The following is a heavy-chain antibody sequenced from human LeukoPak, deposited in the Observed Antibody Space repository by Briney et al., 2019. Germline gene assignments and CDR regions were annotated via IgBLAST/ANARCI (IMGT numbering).Heavy chain of an antibody. J-gene: IGHJ4*02. CDR3: ARGPYTSTWDDALDY. CDR2: IYYSGST. V-gene: IGHV4-39*07. Sequence: SETLSLTCTVSDGSISSSSYYWGWIRQPPGKGLEWIGSIYYSGSTYYNPSLKSRVTISVDTSKNQFSLKLSSVTAADTAVYYCARGPYTSTWDDALDYWGQGTLVTVSS. D-gene: IGHD6-13*01. CDR1: DGSISSSSYY.